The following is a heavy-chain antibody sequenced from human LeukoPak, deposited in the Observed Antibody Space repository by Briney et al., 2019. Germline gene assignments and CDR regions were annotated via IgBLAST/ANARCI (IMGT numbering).Heavy chain of an antibody. CDR3: ARGRAFGSYFDY. J-gene: IGHJ4*02. D-gene: IGHD3-16*01. CDR1: GGTFSGYY. CDR2: INHSGST. V-gene: IGHV4-34*01. Sequence: SETLSLTCAVYGGTFSGYYWSWIRQPPGKGLEWIGEINHSGSTNYNPSLKSRVTISVDTSKNQFSLKLSSVTAADTAVYYCARGRAFGSYFDYWGQGTLVTVSS.